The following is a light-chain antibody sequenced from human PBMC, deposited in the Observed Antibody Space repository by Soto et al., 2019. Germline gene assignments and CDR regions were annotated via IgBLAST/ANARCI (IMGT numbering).Light chain of an antibody. CDR1: SSDVGGYNY. J-gene: IGLJ1*01. Sequence: SALTQPASVSGSPGQSITISCTGTSSDVGGYNYVSWYQQHPGKAPKLMIYDVSNRPSGVSNRFSGSKSGNTASLTISGLQAEDEADYYCSSYTSSSTLFYVFGTGTNVTVL. V-gene: IGLV2-14*01. CDR3: SSYTSSSTLFYV. CDR2: DVS.